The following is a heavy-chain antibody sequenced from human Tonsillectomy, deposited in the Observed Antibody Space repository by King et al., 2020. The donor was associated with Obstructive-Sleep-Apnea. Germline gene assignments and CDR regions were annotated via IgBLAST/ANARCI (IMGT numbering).Heavy chain of an antibody. CDR1: GFTFRTQS. V-gene: IGHV3-48*01. CDR2: ISSDSSTT. Sequence: VQLVESWGGLIQPGGSLRLSCAASGFTFRTQSMTWVRQAPGKGLEWVSYISSDSSTTYYADSVKGRFTISRDNAKNSLYLQMNSLRAADTAVYYWARLVAEHGDYVNWYFDLGGRGTLVPVSS. D-gene: IGHD4-17*01. J-gene: IGHJ2*01. CDR3: ARLVAEHGDYVNWYFDL.